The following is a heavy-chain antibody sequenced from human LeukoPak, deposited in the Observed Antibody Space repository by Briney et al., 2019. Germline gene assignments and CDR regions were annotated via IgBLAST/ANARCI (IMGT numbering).Heavy chain of an antibody. CDR3: AKGDNDILTDYYNSFDY. CDR2: ISGSGIST. V-gene: IGHV3-23*01. D-gene: IGHD3-9*01. Sequence: PGGSLRLSCAASGFTFSSYSMNWVRQAPGKGLEWVSTISGSGISTYYSDSVKGRFTISRDNSKNTLYLQVNSLRAEDTAIYYCAKGDNDILTDYYNSFDYWGQGTLVTVSS. J-gene: IGHJ4*02. CDR1: GFTFSSYS.